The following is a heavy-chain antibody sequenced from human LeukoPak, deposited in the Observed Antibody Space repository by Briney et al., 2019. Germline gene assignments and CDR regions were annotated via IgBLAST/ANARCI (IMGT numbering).Heavy chain of an antibody. V-gene: IGHV1-18*01. Sequence: ASVKVSCKASTYTFTRYGISWVRQAPGQGLEWMGWISGYNGNTNYAQRFLGRVSMTADTATSTAYMELRSLTSDDTAMYYCARSGRGTYYYFDLWGQGTLVTVSS. J-gene: IGHJ4*02. CDR3: ARSGRGTYYYFDL. CDR1: TYTFTRYG. D-gene: IGHD5-12*01. CDR2: ISGYNGNT.